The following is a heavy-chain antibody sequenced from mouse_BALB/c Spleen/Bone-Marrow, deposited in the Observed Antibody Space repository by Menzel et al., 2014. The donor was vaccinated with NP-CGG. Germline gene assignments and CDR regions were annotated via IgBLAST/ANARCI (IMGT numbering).Heavy chain of an antibody. D-gene: IGHD2-3*01. V-gene: IGHV5-6-3*01. CDR1: GFTFSSYG. CDR2: INSNGGST. J-gene: IGHJ4*01. Sequence: EVQVVESGGGLVQPGGSLKLSCAASGFTFSSYGMSWVRQTPDKRLELVATINSNGGSTYYPDSVKGRFTISRDNAKNTLYLRMSSLKSEDTAMYYCARDGYYVFYAMDYWGQGTSVTVSS. CDR3: ARDGYYVFYAMDY.